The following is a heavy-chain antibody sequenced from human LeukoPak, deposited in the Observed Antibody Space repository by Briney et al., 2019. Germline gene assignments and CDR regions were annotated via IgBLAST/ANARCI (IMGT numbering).Heavy chain of an antibody. J-gene: IGHJ3*02. CDR1: GFTFDDYA. V-gene: IGHV3-9*01. Sequence: GGSLRLSCAASGFTFDDYAMHWVRQAPGKGLEWVSGISWNSGSIGYADSVKGRFTISRDNAKNSLYLQMNSLRAEDTALYYCARYCSGGSCSPRGYAFDIWGQGTMVTVSS. D-gene: IGHD2-15*01. CDR3: ARYCSGGSCSPRGYAFDI. CDR2: ISWNSGSI.